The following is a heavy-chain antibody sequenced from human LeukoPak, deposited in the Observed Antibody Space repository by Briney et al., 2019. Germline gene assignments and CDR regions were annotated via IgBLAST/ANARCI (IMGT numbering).Heavy chain of an antibody. Sequence: GSSVKVSCKASGGTFSSYAISWVRQAPGRGLEWVGGIIPIFGTANYAQKFQGRVTITADESTSTAYMELSSLRSEDTAVYYCARGLMTTVTEFDYWGQGTLVTVSS. J-gene: IGHJ4*02. V-gene: IGHV1-69*01. CDR1: GGTFSSYA. CDR3: ARGLMTTVTEFDY. CDR2: IIPIFGTA. D-gene: IGHD4-17*01.